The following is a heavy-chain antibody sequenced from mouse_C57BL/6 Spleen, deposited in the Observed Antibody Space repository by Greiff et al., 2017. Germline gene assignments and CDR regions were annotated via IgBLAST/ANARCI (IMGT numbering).Heavy chain of an antibody. Sequence: EVKLQESGPELVKPGASVKMSCKASGYTFTDYNMHWVKQSHGKSLEWIGYINPNNGGTSYNQKFKGKATLTVNKSSSTAYMELRSLTSEDSAVYYCARFYDGYPYAMDYWGQGTSVTVSS. V-gene: IGHV1-22*01. CDR3: ARFYDGYPYAMDY. CDR1: GYTFTDYN. D-gene: IGHD2-3*01. CDR2: INPNNGGT. J-gene: IGHJ4*01.